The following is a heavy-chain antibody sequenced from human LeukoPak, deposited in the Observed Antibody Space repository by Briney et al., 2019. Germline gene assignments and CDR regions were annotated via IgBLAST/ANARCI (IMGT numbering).Heavy chain of an antibody. CDR2: IIPIFGTA. CDR1: GGTFSSYA. CDR3: AGHVLLWFGESRPYNWFDP. D-gene: IGHD3-10*01. V-gene: IGHV1-69*06. J-gene: IGHJ5*02. Sequence: SVKVSCKASGGTFSSYAISWVRQAPGQGLEWMGGIIPIFGTANYAQRLQGRVTITADKSTSTAYMELSSLRSEDTAVYYCAGHVLLWFGESRPYNWFDPWGQGTLVTVSS.